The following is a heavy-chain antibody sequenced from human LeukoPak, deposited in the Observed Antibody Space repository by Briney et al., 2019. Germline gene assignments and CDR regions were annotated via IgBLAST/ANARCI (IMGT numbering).Heavy chain of an antibody. CDR3: ASPLVTTVVTYDAFDI. Sequence: SETLSLTCTVSGGSISSSSYYWGWIRQPPGKGLEWIGSIYYSGSTYYNPSLKSRVTISVDTSKNQFSLKLSSVTAADTAVYYCASPLVTTVVTYDAFDIWGQGIMVTVSS. CDR2: IYYSGST. V-gene: IGHV4-39*01. D-gene: IGHD4-23*01. CDR1: GGSISSSSYY. J-gene: IGHJ3*02.